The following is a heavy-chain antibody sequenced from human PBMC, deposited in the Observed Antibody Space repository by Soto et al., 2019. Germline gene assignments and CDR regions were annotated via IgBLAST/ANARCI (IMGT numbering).Heavy chain of an antibody. CDR3: ARDAALHKNIVATTYPNRFDY. D-gene: IGHD5-12*01. CDR2: ISAYNGNT. Sequence: ASVKVSCKASGYTFTSYGISWVRQAPGQGLEWMGWISAYNGNTNYAQKLQGRVTMTTDTSTSTAYMELRSLRSDDTAVYYCARDAALHKNIVATTYPNRFDYWGQGTLVTVSS. V-gene: IGHV1-18*01. J-gene: IGHJ4*02. CDR1: GYTFTSYG.